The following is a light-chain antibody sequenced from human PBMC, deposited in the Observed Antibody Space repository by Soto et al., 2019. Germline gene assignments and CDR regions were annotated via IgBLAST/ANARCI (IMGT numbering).Light chain of an antibody. J-gene: IGLJ1*01. V-gene: IGLV1-44*01. Sequence: SALPKPHSASGTPGQRVTISCSGSSSNIGTSSVHWFQQLPGTAPKLLISTTNQRPSGVPERFSGSKSGTSASLAISGLQSEDEADYYCAAWDDSLNGHVFGTGTKVTVL. CDR3: AAWDDSLNGHV. CDR1: SSNIGTSS. CDR2: TTN.